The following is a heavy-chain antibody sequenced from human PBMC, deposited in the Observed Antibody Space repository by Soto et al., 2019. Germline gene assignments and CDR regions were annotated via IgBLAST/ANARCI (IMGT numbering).Heavy chain of an antibody. D-gene: IGHD4-17*01. CDR2: IYYSGST. CDR3: ARAVYGTVTYYPDY. J-gene: IGHJ4*02. CDR1: GGSISSGGYY. V-gene: IGHV4-31*03. Sequence: QVQLQESGPGLVKPSQTLSLTCTVSGGSISSGGYYWSWIRQHPGKGLEWIGYIYYSGSTYYNPYLKSRATISVDTSENQCSLKLSSVPAEDMAVYYCARAVYGTVTYYPDYWGQGTLVTVSS.